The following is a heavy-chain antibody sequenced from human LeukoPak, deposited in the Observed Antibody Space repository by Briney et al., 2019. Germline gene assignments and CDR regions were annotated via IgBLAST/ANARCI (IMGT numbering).Heavy chain of an antibody. Sequence: GGSLRLSCAASGFTFSSYEMNWVRQAPGKGLEWVSYISSSGSTIYYADSVKGRFTISRDNAKNSLYLQMNSLRAEDTAVYYCARDRRSLMTTDYQDFDYWGQGTLVTVSS. V-gene: IGHV3-48*03. D-gene: IGHD4-17*01. J-gene: IGHJ4*02. CDR2: ISSSGSTI. CDR1: GFTFSSYE. CDR3: ARDRRSLMTTDYQDFDY.